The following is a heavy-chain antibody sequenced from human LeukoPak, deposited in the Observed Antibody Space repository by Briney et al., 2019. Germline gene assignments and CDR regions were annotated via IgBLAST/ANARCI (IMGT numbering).Heavy chain of an antibody. Sequence: SETLSLTCTVSGGSVSSGSYYWSWIRQPAGKGLEWIGRIYSSGSTNYNPSLKSRVTISVDTSKNQFSLKLSSVTAADTAVYYCARRVGDGYNTYFDYWGQGALVTVSS. J-gene: IGHJ4*02. CDR2: IYSSGST. V-gene: IGHV4-61*02. CDR3: ARRVGDGYNTYFDY. CDR1: GGSVSSGSYY. D-gene: IGHD5-24*01.